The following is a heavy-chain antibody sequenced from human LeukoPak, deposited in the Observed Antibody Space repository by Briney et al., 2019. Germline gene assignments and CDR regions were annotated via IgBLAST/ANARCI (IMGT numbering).Heavy chain of an antibody. CDR1: GFRFSSYA. CDR3: ARTYYYDSSGYYLYYFDY. Sequence: GGSLRLSCAASGFRFSSYAMNWVRQAPGKGLEWVSVIYSGGSTYYADSVKGRFTISRDNSKNTLYLQMNSLRAEDTAVYYCARTYYYDSSGYYLYYFDYWGQGTLVTVSS. V-gene: IGHV3-53*01. J-gene: IGHJ4*02. D-gene: IGHD3-22*01. CDR2: IYSGGST.